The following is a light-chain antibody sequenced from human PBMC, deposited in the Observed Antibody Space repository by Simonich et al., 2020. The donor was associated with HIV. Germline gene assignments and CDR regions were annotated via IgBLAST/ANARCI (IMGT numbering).Light chain of an antibody. CDR2: AAS. CDR3: QQSYSTPRT. CDR1: QSISSY. Sequence: DIQMTQSPSSLSASVGDRVTITCRASQSISSYLSWYQPKPGKAPKLLIDAASSLQSGVPSRFSGSGSGTDFTLTISSLQPEDFATYFCQQSYSTPRTFGQGTKVEIK. J-gene: IGKJ1*01. V-gene: IGKV1-39*01.